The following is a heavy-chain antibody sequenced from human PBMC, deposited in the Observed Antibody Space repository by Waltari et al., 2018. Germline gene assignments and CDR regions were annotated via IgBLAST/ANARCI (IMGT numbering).Heavy chain of an antibody. CDR3: ARALKFRRRDAFDI. J-gene: IGHJ3*02. V-gene: IGHV4-34*01. CDR1: GGSFSGYY. D-gene: IGHD2-21*01. Sequence: QVQLQQWGAGLLKPSETLSLTCAVYGGSFSGYYWSWIRQPPGEGLEWIGEINHSGSTNYNPSLKSRVTISVDTSKNQFSLKLSSVTAADTAVYYCARALKFRRRDAFDIWGQGTMVTVSS. CDR2: INHSGST.